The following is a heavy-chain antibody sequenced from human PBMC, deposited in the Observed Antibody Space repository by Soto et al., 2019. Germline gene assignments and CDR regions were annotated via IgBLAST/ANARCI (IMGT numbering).Heavy chain of an antibody. V-gene: IGHV3-48*01. CDR3: ARVGWELTFDY. J-gene: IGHJ4*02. D-gene: IGHD1-7*01. Sequence: EVQLVESGGGLVQPGGSLRLSCATSGFTFIGYTLSWVRQAPGKGLELVSYISSANSAIYYADSAKGRSEISRDNAKTSMFLQLHSLRAEDTAIYYCARVGWELTFDYWGQGAQVTVSS. CDR2: ISSANSAI. CDR1: GFTFIGYT.